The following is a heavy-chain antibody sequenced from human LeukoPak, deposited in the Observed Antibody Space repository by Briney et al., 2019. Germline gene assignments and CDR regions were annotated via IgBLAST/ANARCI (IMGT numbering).Heavy chain of an antibody. Sequence: GGSLRLSCAASGFTFSSYAMNWVRQAPGKGLEWVSAISGSGGSTYYADSVKGRFTISRDNSKNTLYLQMNSLRAEDTAVYYCARRDDYGDYTPMADYWGQGTLVTVSS. CDR3: ARRDDYGDYTPMADY. CDR2: ISGSGGST. V-gene: IGHV3-23*01. J-gene: IGHJ4*02. D-gene: IGHD4-17*01. CDR1: GFTFSSYA.